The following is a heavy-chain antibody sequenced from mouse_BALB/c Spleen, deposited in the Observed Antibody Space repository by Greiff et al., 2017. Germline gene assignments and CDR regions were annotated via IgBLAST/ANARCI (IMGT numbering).Heavy chain of an antibody. Sequence: EVQLQQSGAELVRSGASVKLSCTASGFNIKDYYMHWVKQRPEQGLEWIGWIDPENGDTEYAPKFQGKATMTADTSSNTAYLQLSSLTSEDTAVYYCNAPVRSFYAMDYWGQGTSVTVSS. CDR2: IDPENGDT. J-gene: IGHJ4*01. D-gene: IGHD2-14*01. CDR1: GFNIKDYY. V-gene: IGHV14-4*02. CDR3: NAPVRSFYAMDY.